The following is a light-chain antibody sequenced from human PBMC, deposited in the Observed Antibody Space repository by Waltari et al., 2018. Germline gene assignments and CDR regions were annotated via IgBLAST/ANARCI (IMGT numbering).Light chain of an antibody. J-gene: IGLJ3*02. CDR2: RNN. V-gene: IGLV1-40*01. CDR3: QSFDTSLSGATV. Sequence: QSVLTQPPSVSGAPGQRVTISCTGSISNIGAGYAVHWYQQLPGTAPKLLSYRNNNRPSGVPDRFSGSKSGTSASLAITGLQAEDEADYYCQSFDTSLSGATVFGGGTKLTVL. CDR1: ISNIGAGYA.